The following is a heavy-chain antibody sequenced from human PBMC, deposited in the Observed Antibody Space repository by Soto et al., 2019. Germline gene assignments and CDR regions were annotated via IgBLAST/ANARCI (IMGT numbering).Heavy chain of an antibody. V-gene: IGHV1-46*01. CDR2: INPSGGST. J-gene: IGHJ4*02. CDR3: ARGYYDSSAYSYFDY. CDR1: GYIFTSYN. D-gene: IGHD3-22*01. Sequence: QVQLVQSGAEVKKPGASVKVSCKASGYIFTSYNMHWVRQAHGQGLEWMGIINPSGGSTSYAQKFQGRVTMTRGTSTSTVYMELSSLRSEDTAVYYCARGYYDSSAYSYFDYWGQGTLVTVSS.